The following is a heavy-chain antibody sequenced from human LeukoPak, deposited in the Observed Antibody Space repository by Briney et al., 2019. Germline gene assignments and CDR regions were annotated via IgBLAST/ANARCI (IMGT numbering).Heavy chain of an antibody. CDR2: IYTSGST. V-gene: IGHV4-61*02. CDR1: GGSISSGSYY. CDR3: ARSSSSDY. J-gene: IGHJ4*02. D-gene: IGHD6-6*01. Sequence: SETLSLTCTVSGGSISSGSYYWSWIRQPAGKGLEWIGRIYTSGSTNYNPSLKSRVTISVDTSKNQFSLKLSSVTAADAAVYYCARSSSSDYWSQGTLVTVSS.